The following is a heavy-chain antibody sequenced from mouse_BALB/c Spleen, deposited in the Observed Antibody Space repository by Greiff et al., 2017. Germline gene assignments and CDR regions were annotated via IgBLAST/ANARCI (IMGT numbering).Heavy chain of an antibody. CDR3: ARILGGYYFDY. J-gene: IGHJ2*01. Sequence: EVMLVESGGGLVKPGGSLKLSCAASGFTFSSYAMSWVRQSPEKRLEWVAEISSGGSYTYYPDTVTGRFTISRDNAKNTLYLEMSSLRSEDTAMYYCARILGGYYFDYWGQGTTLTVSS. D-gene: IGHD3-1*01. V-gene: IGHV5-9-4*01. CDR1: GFTFSSYA. CDR2: ISSGGSYT.